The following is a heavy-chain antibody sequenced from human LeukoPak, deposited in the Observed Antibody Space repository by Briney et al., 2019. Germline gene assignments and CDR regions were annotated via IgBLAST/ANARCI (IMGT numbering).Heavy chain of an antibody. CDR1: GFTFSSYA. CDR3: ARGPYYYDSSGYPVADYYYYGMDV. CDR2: ISYDGSNK. Sequence: GGSLRLSCAASGFTFSSYAMHWVRQAPGKGLEWVAVISYDGSNKYYADSVKGRFTISRDNSKNTLYLQMDSLGAEDTAVYYCARGPYYYDSSGYPVADYYYYGMDVWGQGTTVTVSS. D-gene: IGHD3-22*01. J-gene: IGHJ6*02. V-gene: IGHV3-30*04.